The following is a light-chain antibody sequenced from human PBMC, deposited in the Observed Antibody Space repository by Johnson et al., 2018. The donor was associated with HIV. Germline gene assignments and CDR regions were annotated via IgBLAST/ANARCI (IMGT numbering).Light chain of an antibody. Sequence: QSMLTQPPSVSAAPGQKVTISCSGSSSNIGNNYVSWYQQLPGTAPKLLIYENNKRPSGIPDRFSGSKSGASATLGITGLQTGDEADYYCGTWDSSLSGSYGFGTGTKFTVL. CDR3: GTWDSSLSGSYG. J-gene: IGLJ1*01. CDR1: SSNIGNNY. CDR2: ENN. V-gene: IGLV1-51*02.